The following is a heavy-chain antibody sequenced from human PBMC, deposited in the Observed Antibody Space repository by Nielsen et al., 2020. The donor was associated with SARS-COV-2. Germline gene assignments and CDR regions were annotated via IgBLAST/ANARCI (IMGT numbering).Heavy chain of an antibody. V-gene: IGHV3-23*01. CDR1: GFTFSDYY. J-gene: IGHJ4*02. CDR2: ISGSGGST. D-gene: IGHD6-13*01. Sequence: GGSLRLSCAASGFTFSDYYMSRVRQAPGKGLEWVSGISGSGGSTYYADSVKGRFTISRDNSKNTLYLQMNSLRAEDTAVYYCAKQNPSSWLKPFDYWGQGTLVTVSS. CDR3: AKQNPSSWLKPFDY.